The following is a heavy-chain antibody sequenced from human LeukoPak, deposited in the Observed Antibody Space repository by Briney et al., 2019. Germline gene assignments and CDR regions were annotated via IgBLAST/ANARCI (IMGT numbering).Heavy chain of an antibody. D-gene: IGHD6-13*01. Sequence: GGSLRLSCAASGFTFSSYEMNWVRQAPGKGLEWVSYISSSGSTIYYADSVKGRFTISRDNAKNSLYLQMNSLRAEDTAVYYCARAVYSSSWYVDYWGQGTLVTVSS. CDR1: GFTFSSYE. V-gene: IGHV3-48*03. CDR3: ARAVYSSSWYVDY. J-gene: IGHJ4*02. CDR2: ISSSGSTI.